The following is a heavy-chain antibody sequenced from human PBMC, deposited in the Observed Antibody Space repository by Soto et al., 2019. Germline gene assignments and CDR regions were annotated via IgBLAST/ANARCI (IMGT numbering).Heavy chain of an antibody. CDR2: FDPDEAET. J-gene: IGHJ5*02. V-gene: IGHV1-24*01. D-gene: IGHD4-17*01. CDR3: TTYHGDNNFDH. Sequence: QVPLVQSGAEVKKPGASVKVSCKVSGYTLNEVAMHWVRQAPGKGLEWLGGFDPDEAETIYAQHFQGRVTMTEDTSTDTVYMELSSLRSEDTALYFCTTYHGDNNFDHWGQGTLVTVSS. CDR1: GYTLNEVA.